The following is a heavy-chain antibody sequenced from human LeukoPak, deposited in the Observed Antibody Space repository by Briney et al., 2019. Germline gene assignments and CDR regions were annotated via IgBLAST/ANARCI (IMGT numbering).Heavy chain of an antibody. Sequence: GGSLRLSCAASGFTFSSYAMSWVRQAPGKGLEWVSAISGSGGSTYYADSVKGRFTISRDNSKNTLYLQMNSLRAEDTAVYYCAKVSGLRFLEWLRKGHFDYWGQGTTVTVSS. D-gene: IGHD3-3*01. CDR1: GFTFSSYA. CDR2: ISGSGGST. J-gene: IGHJ4*03. CDR3: AKVSGLRFLEWLRKGHFDY. V-gene: IGHV3-23*01.